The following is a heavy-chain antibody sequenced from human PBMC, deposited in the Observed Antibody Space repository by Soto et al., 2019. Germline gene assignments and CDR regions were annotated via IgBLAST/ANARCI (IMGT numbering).Heavy chain of an antibody. Sequence: GGSLRLSCAASGFTFSSYAMSWVRQAPGKGLEWVSAISGSGGSTYYADSVKGRFTISRDNSKNTLYLQMNSLRAEDTAVYYCAKDRGYDILTGYHTFDYWGQGTLVTVSS. V-gene: IGHV3-23*01. CDR3: AKDRGYDILTGYHTFDY. J-gene: IGHJ4*02. CDR2: ISGSGGST. CDR1: GFTFSSYA. D-gene: IGHD3-9*01.